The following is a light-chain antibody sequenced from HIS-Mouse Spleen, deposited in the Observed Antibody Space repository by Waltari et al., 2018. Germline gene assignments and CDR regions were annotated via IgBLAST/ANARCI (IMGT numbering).Light chain of an antibody. Sequence: QSALNQPASVSGSPGQSITISCTGTSSDVGSYKLVSWYQQHPGKAPKLMIYEGSKRPSGVSNRFSGSKSGNTASLTISGLQAEDEADYYCCSYAGSSTWVFGGGTKLTVL. CDR2: EGS. J-gene: IGLJ3*02. CDR1: SSDVGSYKL. CDR3: CSYAGSSTWV. V-gene: IGLV2-23*01.